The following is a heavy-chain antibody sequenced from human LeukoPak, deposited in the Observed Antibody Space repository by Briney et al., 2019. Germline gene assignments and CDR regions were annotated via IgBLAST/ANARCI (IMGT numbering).Heavy chain of an antibody. Sequence: PGGSLRLSCAASGFDFAGYGMHWVRQAPGKGLEWVAFIRYDGSNKYYADSVKGRFTISRDNSKNTLYLQMNSLRAEDTAVYYCAKDLRLSGLYFDYWGQGTLVTVSS. D-gene: IGHD5-12*01. J-gene: IGHJ4*02. V-gene: IGHV3-30*02. CDR1: GFDFAGYG. CDR3: AKDLRLSGLYFDY. CDR2: IRYDGSNK.